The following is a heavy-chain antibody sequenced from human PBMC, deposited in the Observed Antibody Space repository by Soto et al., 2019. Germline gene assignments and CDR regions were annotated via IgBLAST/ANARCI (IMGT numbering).Heavy chain of an antibody. D-gene: IGHD3-22*01. J-gene: IGHJ3*02. CDR2: ISAYNGNT. V-gene: IGHV1-18*01. CDR3: ARVTLYYYDSSGYYLGAFDI. Sequence: QVQLVQSGAEAKKPGASVKVSCKASGYTFTSYGISWVRQAPGQGLEWMGWISAYNGNTNYAQKLQGRVTMTTDTSTSTAYMELRSLRSDDTAVYYCARVTLYYYDSSGYYLGAFDIWGQGTMVTVSS. CDR1: GYTFTSYG.